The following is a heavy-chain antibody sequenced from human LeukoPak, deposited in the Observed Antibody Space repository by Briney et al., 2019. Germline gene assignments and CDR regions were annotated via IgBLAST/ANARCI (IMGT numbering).Heavy chain of an antibody. CDR2: ISSSSTTI. CDR1: GFSFSSYC. Sequence: GGSLRLSCEGSGFSFSSYCMNWVRQAPGKGPEWVSYISSSSTTIYYADSVKGRFTISRDNAKNSLYLQMNSLRAEDTAVFYCARDPGYSNSPYYLDYWGQGTLVTVSS. V-gene: IGHV3-48*01. J-gene: IGHJ4*02. D-gene: IGHD5-12*01. CDR3: ARDPGYSNSPYYLDY.